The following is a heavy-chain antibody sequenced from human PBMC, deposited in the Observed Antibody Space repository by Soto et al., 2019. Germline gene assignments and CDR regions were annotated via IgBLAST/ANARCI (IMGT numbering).Heavy chain of an antibody. CDR2: INHSGST. CDR3: ARGSHYDSSSDY. D-gene: IGHD3-22*01. Sequence: SETLSLTCAVSGGSFSGYYWSWIRRPPGKGLEWIGEINHSGSTNYNPSLKSRVTISVDTSKNQFSLKLSSVTAADTAVYYCARGSHYDSSSDYWGQGTLVTVSS. CDR1: GGSFSGYY. V-gene: IGHV4-34*01. J-gene: IGHJ4*02.